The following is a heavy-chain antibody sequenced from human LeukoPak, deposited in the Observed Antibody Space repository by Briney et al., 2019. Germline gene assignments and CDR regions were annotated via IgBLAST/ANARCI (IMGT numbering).Heavy chain of an antibody. CDR2: ITWNSGNI. CDR1: GFTFDDYA. V-gene: IGHV3-9*01. Sequence: PGGSLRLSCAASGFTFDDYAMHWVRQAPGKGLEWVSGITWNSGNIAQADSVKGRFTISRDNAKNSLHLQMDSLRPEDTALYYCAKSRGYHGSGREPFDYWGQGTLVIASS. D-gene: IGHD3-10*01. CDR3: AKSRGYHGSGREPFDY. J-gene: IGHJ4*02.